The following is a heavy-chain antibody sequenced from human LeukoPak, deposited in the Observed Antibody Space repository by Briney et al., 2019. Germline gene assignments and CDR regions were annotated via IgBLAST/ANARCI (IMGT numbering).Heavy chain of an antibody. V-gene: IGHV3-21*01. CDR1: GFTFSSYS. Sequence: GGSLRLSCAAPGFTFSSYSMNWVRQAPGKGLEWVSSISSSSSYIYYADSVKGRFTISRDNAKNSLYLQMNSLRAEDTAVYYCARGLYSSSPLIGYWGQGTLVTVSS. D-gene: IGHD6-6*01. CDR2: ISSSSSYI. CDR3: ARGLYSSSPLIGY. J-gene: IGHJ4*02.